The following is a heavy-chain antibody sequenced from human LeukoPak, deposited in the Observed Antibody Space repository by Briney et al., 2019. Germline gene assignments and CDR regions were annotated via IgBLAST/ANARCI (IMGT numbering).Heavy chain of an antibody. CDR3: ARGPITEDGTFHSPNA. D-gene: IGHD1-1*01. J-gene: IGHJ5*02. V-gene: IGHV4-34*01. CDR1: GGSFSGYH. Sequence: SETLSLTCAVHGGSFSGYHWNWIRQSPGKGLEWIGEITERGSTNYNPSLKSRVTISRDTSKNHFSLKVSSVTAADTAVYYCARGPITEDGTFHSPNAWGQGALVTVSS. CDR2: ITERGST.